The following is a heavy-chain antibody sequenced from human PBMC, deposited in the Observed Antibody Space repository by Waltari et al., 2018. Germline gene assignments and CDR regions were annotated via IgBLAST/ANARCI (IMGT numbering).Heavy chain of an antibody. CDR3: AREWEQGAFDI. D-gene: IGHD1-26*01. J-gene: IGHJ3*02. Sequence: EVQLVESGGGLVKPGGSLRLSCAASAFTFSSYSMNWVRQAPGKGLEWVSSISSSISYIYYADSVKGRFTISRDNAKNSLYLQMNSLRAEDTAVYYCAREWEQGAFDIWGQGTMVTVSS. CDR1: AFTFSSYS. V-gene: IGHV3-21*01. CDR2: ISSSISYI.